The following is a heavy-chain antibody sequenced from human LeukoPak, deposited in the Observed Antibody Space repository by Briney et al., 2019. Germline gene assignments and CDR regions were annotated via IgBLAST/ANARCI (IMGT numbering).Heavy chain of an antibody. Sequence: SETLSLTCTVSGGSISSYYWSWIRQPPGKGLEWIRYIYYSGSTNYNPSLKSRVTISVDTSKNHFSLKLSSVTAADTAVYYCAGNYYDSSGPFSWSQGTLVTVSS. J-gene: IGHJ4*02. CDR2: IYYSGST. V-gene: IGHV4-59*01. CDR1: GGSISSYY. CDR3: AGNYYDSSGPFS. D-gene: IGHD3-22*01.